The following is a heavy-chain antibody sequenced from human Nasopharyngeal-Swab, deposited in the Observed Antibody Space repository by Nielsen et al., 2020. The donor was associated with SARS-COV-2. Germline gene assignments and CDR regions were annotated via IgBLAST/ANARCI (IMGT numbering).Heavy chain of an antibody. Sequence: ASVNVSCKASGYSFTSYAINWVRQAPGPGLEWLGRMNPNSGNTGYAQKFQGRVTMTRNTSISTAYVELSSLRSEDTAVYYCARAGKIQLWFNSLYYFDYWGQGTLVTVSS. D-gene: IGHD5-18*01. CDR3: ARAGKIQLWFNSLYYFDY. V-gene: IGHV1-8*01. CDR1: GYSFTSYA. J-gene: IGHJ4*02. CDR2: MNPNSGNT.